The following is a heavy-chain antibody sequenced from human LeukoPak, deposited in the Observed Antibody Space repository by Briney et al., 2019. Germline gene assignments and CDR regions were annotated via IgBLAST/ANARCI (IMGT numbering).Heavy chain of an antibody. CDR1: GFTFSSYD. V-gene: IGHV3-13*01. J-gene: IGHJ3*02. CDR2: IGTAGDT. D-gene: IGHD5-18*01. Sequence: SGGSLRLSCAASGFTFSSYDMRWVRQATGKGLEWVSAIGTAGDTYYPGSVKGRFTISRENAKNSLYLQMNSLRAEDTAVYYCARGYDGFQAFDIWGQGTMVTVSS. CDR3: ARGYDGFQAFDI.